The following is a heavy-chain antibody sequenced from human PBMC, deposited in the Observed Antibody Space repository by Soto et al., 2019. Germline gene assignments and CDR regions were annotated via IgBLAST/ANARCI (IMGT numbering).Heavy chain of an antibody. CDR1: GFIFSSYG. CDR3: ARRAGSADVGY. J-gene: IGHJ4*02. CDR2: IWYDGSNK. V-gene: IGHV3-33*01. D-gene: IGHD6-19*01. Sequence: QVQLVESGGGVVQPGRSLRLSCAASGFIFSSYGMHWVRQAPGKGLEWVAVIWYDGSNKYYADSVKGRFTISRDNSKNTLCVQMNSLSAEDTAVYYCARRAGSADVGYWGQGTLVTVSS.